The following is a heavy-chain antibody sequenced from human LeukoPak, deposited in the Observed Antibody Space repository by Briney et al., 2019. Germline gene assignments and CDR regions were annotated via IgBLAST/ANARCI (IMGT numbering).Heavy chain of an antibody. Sequence: PGGSLRLSCAASGFTFSSYSMNWVRQAPGKGLEWVSSISSSSSYIYYADSVKGRFTISRDNAKNSLYLQMNSLRAEDTAVYYCARAPPVEWWPYGMDVWGKGTTVTVSS. CDR3: ARAPPVEWWPYGMDV. CDR1: GFTFSSYS. D-gene: IGHD3-3*01. J-gene: IGHJ6*04. V-gene: IGHV3-21*01. CDR2: ISSSSSYI.